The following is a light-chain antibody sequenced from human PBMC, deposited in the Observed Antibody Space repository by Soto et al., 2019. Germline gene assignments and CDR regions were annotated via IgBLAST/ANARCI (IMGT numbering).Light chain of an antibody. CDR2: GHN. V-gene: IGLV1-44*01. Sequence: QSVLTQPPSASGTPGQRVTISCSGSSSSIGSNTVNWYQQLPGTAPKLLIYGHNQRPSGVPDRFSGSKSGTSASLAISGLQSEDEADEYCAAWDDSLNGRVCGGGTKLTVL. CDR3: AAWDDSLNGRV. CDR1: SSSIGSNT. J-gene: IGLJ2*01.